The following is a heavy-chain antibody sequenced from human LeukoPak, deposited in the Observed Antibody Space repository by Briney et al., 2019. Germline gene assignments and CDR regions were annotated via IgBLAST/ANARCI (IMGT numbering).Heavy chain of an antibody. CDR1: GFTFDDYA. V-gene: IGHV3-9*03. J-gene: IGHJ3*02. CDR3: AKDITRYTTVNYDAFDI. D-gene: IGHD4-17*01. CDR2: ISWNSGSI. Sequence: GGSLRLSCAASGFTFDDYAMHWVRQVAGKGLEWVSGISWNSGSIGYADSVKGRFTISRDNAKNSLYLQMNSLRGEDMALYYCAKDITRYTTVNYDAFDIWGQGTMVTVSS.